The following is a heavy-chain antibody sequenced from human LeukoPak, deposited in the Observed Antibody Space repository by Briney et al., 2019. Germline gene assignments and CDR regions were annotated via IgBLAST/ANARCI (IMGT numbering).Heavy chain of an antibody. CDR2: IYTSGST. Sequence: SETLSLTCTVSGGSISSYYRSWIRQPAGKGLGWIGRIYTSGSTNYSRSRKSRVTMSVDTSKNQFSQKLSSVTAADTAVYYCARHGLGSSGYYHYYYYMDVWGKGTTVTVSS. V-gene: IGHV4-4*07. CDR3: ARHGLGSSGYYHYYYYMDV. J-gene: IGHJ6*03. CDR1: GGSISSYY. D-gene: IGHD3-22*01.